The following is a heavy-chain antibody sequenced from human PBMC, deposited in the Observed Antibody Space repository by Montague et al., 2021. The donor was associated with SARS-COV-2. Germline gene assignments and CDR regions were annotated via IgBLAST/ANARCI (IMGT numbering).Heavy chain of an antibody. D-gene: IGHD3-22*01. V-gene: IGHV4-34*01. CDR1: GGSFSGYY. CDR2: FNHSGST. CDR3: ATVQKVSLIIMFRSGWFDP. Sequence: SETLSLTCAVYGGSFSGYYWSWIRQPPGKGLEWIGEFNHSGSTNYNPSLKSRVTISVDTSKKQFSLRLNSVTAADTAVYYCATVQKVSLIIMFRSGWFDPWGQGTLVTVSS. J-gene: IGHJ5*02.